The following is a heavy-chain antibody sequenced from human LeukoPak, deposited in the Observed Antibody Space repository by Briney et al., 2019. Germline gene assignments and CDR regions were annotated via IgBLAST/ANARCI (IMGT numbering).Heavy chain of an antibody. D-gene: IGHD2-15*01. CDR1: GFTFSNYA. CDR3: AKGRGAIVVVVAARFLDY. CDR2: ISGSGGST. Sequence: PGGSLRLSCTASGFTFSNYAIHWVRQAPGKGLEWVAAISGSGGSTYYADSVKGRFTISRDNSKNTLYLQMNSLRAEDTAVYYCAKGRGAIVVVVAARFLDYWGQGTLVTVSS. J-gene: IGHJ4*02. V-gene: IGHV3-23*01.